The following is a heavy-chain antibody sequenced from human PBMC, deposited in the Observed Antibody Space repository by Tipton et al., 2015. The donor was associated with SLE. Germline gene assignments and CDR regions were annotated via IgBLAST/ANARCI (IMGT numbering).Heavy chain of an antibody. CDR2: IYYSGST. CDR1: GGSISSSSYY. Sequence: TLSLTCTVSGGSISSSSYYWGWIRQPPGKGLEWIGSIYYSGSTYYNPSLKSRVTISVDTSKNQFSLKLSSVTAADTVVYYCASLAYCGGDCLSDAFDIWGQGTMVTVSS. D-gene: IGHD2-21*01. J-gene: IGHJ3*02. V-gene: IGHV4-39*07. CDR3: ASLAYCGGDCLSDAFDI.